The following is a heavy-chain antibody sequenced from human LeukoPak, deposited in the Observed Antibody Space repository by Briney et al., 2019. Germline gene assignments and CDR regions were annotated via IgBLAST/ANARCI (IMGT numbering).Heavy chain of an antibody. CDR2: ISAYNGNT. CDR1: GYTFTSYG. CDR3: ATDGANYYASGSYYQRPKSPSDY. J-gene: IGHJ4*02. D-gene: IGHD3-10*01. V-gene: IGHV1-18*01. Sequence: GASVTVSCMASGYTFTSYGFSGVRQAPAQGLDWMGWISAYNGNTKYAQELQGRVTMTTDTSTSTAYTELRSLRSDDTDVYYCATDGANYYASGSYYQRPKSPSDYSGQGTLVTASS.